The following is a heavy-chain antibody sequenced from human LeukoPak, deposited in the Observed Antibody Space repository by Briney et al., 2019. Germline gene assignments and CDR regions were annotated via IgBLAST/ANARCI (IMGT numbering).Heavy chain of an antibody. Sequence: ASVKVSCKASGYTFTSYDINWVRQATGQGLEWMGWMNPNSGNTGYAQKFQGRVTMTRNTSISTAYMELSSLRSEDTAVYYCARGQRYCSSTSCYLYDYYYYGMDVWGQGTTVTVSS. CDR1: GYTFTSYD. CDR3: ARGQRYCSSTSCYLYDYYYYGMDV. J-gene: IGHJ6*02. CDR2: MNPNSGNT. D-gene: IGHD2-2*01. V-gene: IGHV1-8*01.